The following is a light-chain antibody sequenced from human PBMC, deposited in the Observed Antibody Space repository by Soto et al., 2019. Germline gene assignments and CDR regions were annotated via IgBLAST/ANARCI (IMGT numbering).Light chain of an antibody. CDR1: SSNIGDNY. CDR3: GTWDLSLGADV. J-gene: IGLJ1*01. CDR2: ETN. Sequence: QSVLTQPPSVSAAPGQKVTISCSGSSSNIGDNYVSWYQHLPGTAPKLLIYETNKRPSGIPDRFSGSKSGTSATLGITGLQTGDEADYYCGTWDLSLGADVFGTGTMVTVL. V-gene: IGLV1-51*02.